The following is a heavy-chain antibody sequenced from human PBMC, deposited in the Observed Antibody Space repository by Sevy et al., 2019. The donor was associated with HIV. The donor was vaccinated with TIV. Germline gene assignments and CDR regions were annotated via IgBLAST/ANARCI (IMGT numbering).Heavy chain of an antibody. CDR3: ARAYDFWSGYSDAFDI. D-gene: IGHD3-3*01. CDR2: ISSSGSTI. CDR1: GFTFSDYY. J-gene: IGHJ3*02. V-gene: IGHV3-11*01. Sequence: GGSLRLSCAASGFTFSDYYMSWIRQAPGKGLEWVSYISSSGSTIYYADSAKGRFTISRDNVKKSLYLQMNSLRADDTAVYYCARAYDFWSGYSDAFDIWGQGTMVTVSS.